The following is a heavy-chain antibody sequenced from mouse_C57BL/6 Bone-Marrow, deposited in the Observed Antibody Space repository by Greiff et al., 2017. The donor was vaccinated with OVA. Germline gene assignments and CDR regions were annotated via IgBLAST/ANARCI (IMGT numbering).Heavy chain of an antibody. V-gene: IGHV1-50*01. CDR1: GYTFTSYW. CDR3: ARGDYFFDY. CDR2: IDPSDSYT. J-gene: IGHJ2*01. Sequence: QVHVKQPGAELVKPGASVKLSCKASGYTFTSYWMQWVKQRPGQGLEWIGEIDPSDSYTNYNQKFKGKATLTVDTSSSTAYMQLSSLTSEDSAVYYCARGDYFFDYWGQGTTLTVSS. D-gene: IGHD2-13*01.